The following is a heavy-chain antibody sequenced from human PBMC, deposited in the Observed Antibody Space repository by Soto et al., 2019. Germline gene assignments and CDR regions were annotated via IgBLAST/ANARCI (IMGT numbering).Heavy chain of an antibody. Sequence: SETLSLTXTVSNDSISSYYWSWIRQPPGKGLEWIGNSYFSGGTEYNPSLEGRVTISVDRSRNQFSLKLTSVTAADTAVYFCVREVSRGWFDPWGPGTLVTVSS. CDR1: NDSISSYY. CDR2: SYFSGGT. J-gene: IGHJ5*02. CDR3: VREVSRGWFDP. V-gene: IGHV4-59*01. D-gene: IGHD2-8*01.